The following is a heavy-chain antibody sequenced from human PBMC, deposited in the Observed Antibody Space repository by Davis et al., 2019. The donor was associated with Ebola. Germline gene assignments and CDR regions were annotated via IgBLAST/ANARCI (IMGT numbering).Heavy chain of an antibody. J-gene: IGHJ6*02. CDR2: IYYSGST. D-gene: IGHD3-3*01. Sequence: MPSETLSLTCTVSGGSISSSSYYWGWIRQPPGKGLEWIGSIYYSGSTYYNPSLKSRVTISVDTSKNQFSLKLSSVTAADTAVYYCARDWNYYGMDVWGQGTTVTVSS. V-gene: IGHV4-39*07. CDR1: GGSISSSSYY. CDR3: ARDWNYYGMDV.